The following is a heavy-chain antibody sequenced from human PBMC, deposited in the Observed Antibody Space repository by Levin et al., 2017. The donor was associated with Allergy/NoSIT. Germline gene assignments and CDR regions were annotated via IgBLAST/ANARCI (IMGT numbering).Heavy chain of an antibody. CDR1: GFVLSDYS. J-gene: IGHJ4*02. Sequence: GESLKISCAASGFVLSDYSMNWVRHVPGKGLEWVSSISPDGNNLEYGDSVKGRFTIFRDNAKNSLYLQMNSLRVEDAAVYFCARDFRGRSWMIDYWGQGTRVTVSS. CDR3: ARDFRGRSWMIDY. CDR2: ISPDGNNL. D-gene: IGHD2-2*03. V-gene: IGHV3-21*01.